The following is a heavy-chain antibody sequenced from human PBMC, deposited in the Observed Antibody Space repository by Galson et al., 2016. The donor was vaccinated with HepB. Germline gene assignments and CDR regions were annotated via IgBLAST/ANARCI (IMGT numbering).Heavy chain of an antibody. V-gene: IGHV4-34*01. CDR1: GGSLSGYY. CDR2: IDQSGST. CDR3: ARAYFAYYGSGSPPRGC. J-gene: IGHJ4*02. Sequence: SETLSLTCAVYGGSLSGYYWSWIRQPPGKGLEWIGEIDQSGSTYYNPSLKSRVTLSVDTSKNRFSLNLRSVTAADTAVYYCARAYFAYYGSGSPPRGCRGQGTLVTVPS. D-gene: IGHD3-10*01.